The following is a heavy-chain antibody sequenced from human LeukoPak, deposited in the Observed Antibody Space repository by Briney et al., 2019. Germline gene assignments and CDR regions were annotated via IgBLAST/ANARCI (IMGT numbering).Heavy chain of an antibody. CDR1: GFTFSNAW. J-gene: IGHJ4*02. V-gene: IGHV3-15*01. D-gene: IGHD3-22*01. CDR2: IKSKTDGGTT. CDR3: TTDLYYYDSSGYFSTNYYFDY. Sequence: PGGSLRLSCAASGFTFSNAWMSWVRQAPGKGLEWVGRIKSKTDGGTTEYAAPVKGRFTISRDDSKNTLYLQMNSLKTEETAVYYCTTDLYYYDSSGYFSTNYYFDYWGQGTLVTVSS.